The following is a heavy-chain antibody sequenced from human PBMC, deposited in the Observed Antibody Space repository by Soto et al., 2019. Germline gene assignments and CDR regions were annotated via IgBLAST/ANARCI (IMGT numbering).Heavy chain of an antibody. CDR2: IYHSGST. CDR3: ARAGGLGAVAVDY. Sequence: PSETLSLTCAVSGGSISSSNWWSWVRQPPGKGLEWIGYIYHSGSTYYNPSLKSRVTISVDRSKNQFSLKLSSVTAADTAVYYCARAGGLGAVAVDYWGQGTLVTSPQ. D-gene: IGHD6-19*01. V-gene: IGHV4-4*02. CDR1: GGSISSSNW. J-gene: IGHJ4*02.